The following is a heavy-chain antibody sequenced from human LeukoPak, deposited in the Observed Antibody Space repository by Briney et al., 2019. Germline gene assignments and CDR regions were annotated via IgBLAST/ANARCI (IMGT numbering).Heavy chain of an antibody. J-gene: IGHJ4*02. Sequence: PGGSLRLSCAASGFTFSSYSMNWVRQAPGKGLEWVSSISSSSSYIYYADSVKGRFTISRDNAKNSLYLQMNSLRAEDTAVYYCARISSGWYDPFDHWGQGTLVTVSS. CDR2: ISSSSSYI. CDR1: GFTFSSYS. V-gene: IGHV3-21*01. D-gene: IGHD6-19*01. CDR3: ARISSGWYDPFDH.